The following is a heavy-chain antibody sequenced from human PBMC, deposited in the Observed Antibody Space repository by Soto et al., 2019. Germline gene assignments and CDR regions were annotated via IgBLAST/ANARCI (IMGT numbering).Heavy chain of an antibody. V-gene: IGHV3-30*18. J-gene: IGHJ4*02. CDR2: ITYDGSNK. Sequence: GRALRLSCQASVFNFDNYGMHWVRQAPGKGLEWVAVITYDGSNKYYADSVKGRFTISRDNSKNTLSLHLNTLKPEDTAVYHCAKDRVGGTFYTPLGFWGQGTLVTVSS. D-gene: IGHD1-7*01. CDR3: AKDRVGGTFYTPLGF. CDR1: VFNFDNYG.